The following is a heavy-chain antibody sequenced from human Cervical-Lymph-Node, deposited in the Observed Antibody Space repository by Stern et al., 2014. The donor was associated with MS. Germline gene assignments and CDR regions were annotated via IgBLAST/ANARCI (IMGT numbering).Heavy chain of an antibody. D-gene: IGHD6-6*01. Sequence: MQLVQSGGGLVQPGGSLRLSCTVSGVSVSASYMTWVRQAPGKGLEWVALIYSSNNVNYGDSVKGRFTIARNRSKNTVHLQMNSLRVEDTGVYYCTIEMAARRPDPWGQGTLVAVSS. CDR2: IYSSNNV. CDR3: TIEMAARRPDP. V-gene: IGHV3-66*01. CDR1: GVSVSASY. J-gene: IGHJ5*02.